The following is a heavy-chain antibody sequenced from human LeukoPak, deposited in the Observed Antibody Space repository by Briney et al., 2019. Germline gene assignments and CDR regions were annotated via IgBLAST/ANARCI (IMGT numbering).Heavy chain of an antibody. V-gene: IGHV3-21*01. CDR2: ISSSSSYI. J-gene: IGHJ4*02. CDR3: ARDFYGSGSYIDY. Sequence: GGSLRLSCAASGFTFSSYSMNWVRLAPGKGLEWVSSISSSSSYIYYADSVKGRFTISRDNAKNSLYLQMNSLRAEDTAVYYCARDFYGSGSYIDYWGQGTLVTVSS. CDR1: GFTFSSYS. D-gene: IGHD3-10*01.